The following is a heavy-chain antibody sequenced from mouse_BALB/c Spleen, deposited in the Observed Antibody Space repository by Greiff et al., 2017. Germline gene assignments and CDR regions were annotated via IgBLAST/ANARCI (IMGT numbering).Heavy chain of an antibody. D-gene: IGHD1-1*02. Sequence: QVQLQQSGAELARPGASVKLSCKASGYTFTSYWMQWVKQRPGQGLEWTGAIYPGDGDTRYTQKFKGKATLTADKSSSTAYMQLSSLASEDSAVFYFARYGLYYAMDYWGHGTSVTVSS. CDR2: IYPGDGDT. CDR3: ARYGLYYAMDY. CDR1: GYTFTSYW. J-gene: IGHJ4*01. V-gene: IGHV1-87*01.